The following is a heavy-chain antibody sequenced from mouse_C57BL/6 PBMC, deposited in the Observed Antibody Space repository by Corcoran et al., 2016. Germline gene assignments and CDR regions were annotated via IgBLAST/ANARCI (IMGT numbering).Heavy chain of an antibody. CDR1: GYTFTDYY. J-gene: IGHJ4*01. CDR3: ARSRDYDAMDY. V-gene: IGHV1-19*01. Sequence: EVQLQQSGPVLVKPGASVKMSCTASGYTFTDYYMNWVKQSHGKSLEWIGVINPYNGGTSYNQKFKGKVTLTVDKSSSTAYMELNSLTSEDSAVYYCARSRDYDAMDYWGQGTSVTVSS. CDR2: INPYNGGT.